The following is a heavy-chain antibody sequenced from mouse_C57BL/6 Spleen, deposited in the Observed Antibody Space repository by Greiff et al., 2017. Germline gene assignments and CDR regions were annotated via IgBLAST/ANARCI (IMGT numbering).Heavy chain of an antibody. J-gene: IGHJ3*01. Sequence: EVQLQQSGPELVKPGASVKISCKASGYSFTDYNMNWVKQSNGTRLEWLGVITPNYGTTSYNQKFKGKATLTVDQSSSTAYMPLNSLTSEDAAVYYCAREDHYYGSSPWFAYWGQGTLVTVSA. V-gene: IGHV1-39*01. D-gene: IGHD1-1*01. CDR2: ITPNYGTT. CDR3: AREDHYYGSSPWFAY. CDR1: GYSFTDYN.